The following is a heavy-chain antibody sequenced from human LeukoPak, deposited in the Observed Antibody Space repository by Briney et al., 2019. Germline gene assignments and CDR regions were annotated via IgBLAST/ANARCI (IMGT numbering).Heavy chain of an antibody. CDR3: ARDLTGASGDY. Sequence: ASVEVSCKASGYTFMDSFMHWVRQAPGQRLEWMAWINPNGGGTHYAQKFQGRVTLTLDTSISTAYMELNSLRSDDSAIYYCARDLTGASGDYWGQGTLVTVSS. D-gene: IGHD3-10*01. V-gene: IGHV1-2*02. CDR1: GYTFMDSF. J-gene: IGHJ4*02. CDR2: INPNGGGT.